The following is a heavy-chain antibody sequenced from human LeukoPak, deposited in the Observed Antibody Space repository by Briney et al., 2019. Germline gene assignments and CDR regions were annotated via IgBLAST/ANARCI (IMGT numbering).Heavy chain of an antibody. Sequence: GGSLRLSCTASGFSFSTYGMSWVRQAPGKGLEWVSGIRGRGSGGSTYYSDSVKGRFTISRDDSKNTLYLQMNSLRAEDTAVYYCAKAKRYCTNGVCYPPSSLYYYYYGMDVWGQGTTVTVSS. V-gene: IGHV3-23*01. CDR1: GFSFSTYG. CDR3: AKAKRYCTNGVCYPPSSLYYYYYGMDV. J-gene: IGHJ6*02. D-gene: IGHD2-8*01. CDR2: IRGRGSGGST.